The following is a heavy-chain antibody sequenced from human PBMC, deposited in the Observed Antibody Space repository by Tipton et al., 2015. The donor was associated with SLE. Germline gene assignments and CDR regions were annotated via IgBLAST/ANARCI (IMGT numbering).Heavy chain of an antibody. V-gene: IGHV4-30-2*01. D-gene: IGHD2-15*01. Sequence: TLSLTCAVSGGSISSGGYSWSWIRQPPGKGLEWIGEINHSGSTNYNPSLKSRVTISVDTSKNQFSLKLSSVTAAGTAVYYCARRGVNCSGGSGYLNKPLPWDYWNQGTLVTVSS. J-gene: IGHJ4*02. CDR3: ARRGVNCSGGSGYLNKPLPWDY. CDR2: INHSGST. CDR1: GGSISSGGYS.